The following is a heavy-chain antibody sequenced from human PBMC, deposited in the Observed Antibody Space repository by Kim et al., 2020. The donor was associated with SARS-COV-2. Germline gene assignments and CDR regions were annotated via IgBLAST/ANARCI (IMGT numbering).Heavy chain of an antibody. D-gene: IGHD5-18*01. CDR2: INHGGSA. V-gene: IGHV4-34*01. Sequence: SETLSLTCAVYGGSFTDYYWSWIRQPPGKGLEWVGEINHGGSANYNPSLKSRVTISVDTYNNQFSLRLSSVTAADMSVYYCARGKLLPDVWGQGTTVAVS. CDR3: ARGKLLPDV. J-gene: IGHJ6*02. CDR1: GGSFTDYY.